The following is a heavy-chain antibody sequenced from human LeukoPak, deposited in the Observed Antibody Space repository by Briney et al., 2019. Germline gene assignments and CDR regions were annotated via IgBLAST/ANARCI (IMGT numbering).Heavy chain of an antibody. V-gene: IGHV3-64D*09. CDR3: VKDDCSGGSCYFLS. D-gene: IGHD2-15*01. J-gene: IGHJ4*02. Sequence: GGSLRLSCSASGFTFSSYAMHWGRQAPGKGLEYVSGISSNGGSTDYADSVMGRFTISRDNSKKKLYLQMSSLRAEDTAVYYCVKDDCSGGSCYFLSWGQGTLVTVYS. CDR1: GFTFSSYA. CDR2: ISSNGGST.